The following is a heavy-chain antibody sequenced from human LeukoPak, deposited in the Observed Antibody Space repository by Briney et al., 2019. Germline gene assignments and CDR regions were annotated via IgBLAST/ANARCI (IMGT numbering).Heavy chain of an antibody. V-gene: IGHV4-59*01. D-gene: IGHD3-22*01. J-gene: IGHJ5*02. CDR3: ARDRGGYPFDP. Sequence: SETLSPTCTVSGGSISSYYWSWIRQPPGKGLEWIGYIYYSGSTNYNPSLKSRVTISVDTSKNQFSLKLSSVTAADTAVYYCARDRGGYPFDPWGQGTLVTVSS. CDR2: IYYSGST. CDR1: GGSISSYY.